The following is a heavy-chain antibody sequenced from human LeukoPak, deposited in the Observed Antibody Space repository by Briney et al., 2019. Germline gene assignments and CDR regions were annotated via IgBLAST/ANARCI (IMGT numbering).Heavy chain of an antibody. CDR1: GYTFTGYY. Sequence: ASVKVSCTASGYTFTGYYMHWVRQAPGQGLEWMGWINPNSGGTNYAQKLQGRVTMTRDASISTAYMELSRLRSDDTAVSYCARDWGNYVGWFDPWGQGTLVTVSS. V-gene: IGHV1-2*02. J-gene: IGHJ5*02. D-gene: IGHD1-7*01. CDR2: INPNSGGT. CDR3: ARDWGNYVGWFDP.